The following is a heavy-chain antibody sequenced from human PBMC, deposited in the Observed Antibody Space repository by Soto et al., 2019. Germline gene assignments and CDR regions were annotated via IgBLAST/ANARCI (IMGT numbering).Heavy chain of an antibody. Sequence: ASVKVSCKASGYTFTGYYMHWVRQAPGQGLEWMGWINPNSGGTNYARKFQGWVTMTRDTSISTAYMELSRLRSDDTAVYYCARGADLNWFDPWGQGTLVTVSS. J-gene: IGHJ5*02. CDR3: ARGADLNWFDP. V-gene: IGHV1-2*04. CDR2: INPNSGGT. CDR1: GYTFTGYY.